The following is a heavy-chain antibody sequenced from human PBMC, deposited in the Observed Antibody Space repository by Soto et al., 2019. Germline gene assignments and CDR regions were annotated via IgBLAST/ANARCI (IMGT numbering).Heavy chain of an antibody. CDR2: IYWDDDK. V-gene: IGHV2-5*02. Sequence: GVGWIRQPPGKALEWLALIYWDDDKRYSPSLKSRLTITKDTSKNQVVLTMTNMDPVDTATYYCAHTAMVRGPYWDNWFDPWGQGTLVTVSS. CDR3: AHTAMVRGPYWDNWFDP. D-gene: IGHD3-10*01. J-gene: IGHJ5*02. CDR1: G.